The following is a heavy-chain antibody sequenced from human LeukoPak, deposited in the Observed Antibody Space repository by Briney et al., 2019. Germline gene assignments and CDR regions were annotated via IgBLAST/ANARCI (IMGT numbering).Heavy chain of an antibody. D-gene: IGHD3-10*01. V-gene: IGHV3-11*04. Sequence: GGSLRLSCAVSGITFSDYYMSWIRQAPGQGVEGVSYITSSGSTMYYADSVKGRFTIFRDNAKNSLYLQMNSLRADDTAVYYCARDGSGTSTFDYWGQGTLVTVSS. CDR3: ARDGSGTSTFDY. J-gene: IGHJ4*02. CDR1: GITFSDYY. CDR2: ITSSGSTM.